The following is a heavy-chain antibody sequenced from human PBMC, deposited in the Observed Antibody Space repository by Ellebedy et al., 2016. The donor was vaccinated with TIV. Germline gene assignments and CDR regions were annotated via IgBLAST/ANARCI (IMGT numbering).Heavy chain of an antibody. D-gene: IGHD1-1*01. CDR3: ATHMTTAPFQWFDP. V-gene: IGHV1-69*10. CDR2: IVPLLNMA. Sequence: SVKVSCKASGGTFTTNAFTWVRQAPGQGLEWIGGIVPLLNMATHAQTFQGRVTISADKSKRTAYMELTSLRSDDTGVYYCATHMTTAPFQWFDPWGQGTLVTVSP. J-gene: IGHJ5*02. CDR1: GGTFTTNA.